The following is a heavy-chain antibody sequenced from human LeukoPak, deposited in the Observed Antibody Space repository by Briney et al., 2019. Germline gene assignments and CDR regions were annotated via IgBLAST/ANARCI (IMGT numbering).Heavy chain of an antibody. J-gene: IGHJ3*02. D-gene: IGHD3-3*01. Sequence: PGGSLRLSCAASGFTFSSYSMNWVRQAPGKGLEWVSSIGSSSSYIYYADSVKGRFTISRDNAKNSLYLQMNSLRAEDTAVYYCARVYYDFWSGREDAFDIWGQGTMVTVSS. CDR3: ARVYYDFWSGREDAFDI. V-gene: IGHV3-21*01. CDR2: IGSSSSYI. CDR1: GFTFSSYS.